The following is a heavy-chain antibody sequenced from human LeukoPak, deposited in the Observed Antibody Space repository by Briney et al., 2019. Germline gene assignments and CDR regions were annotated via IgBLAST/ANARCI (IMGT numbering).Heavy chain of an antibody. CDR3: ARLPIAVAGLYYFDY. Sequence: ASVKVSCKASGYTFTSYGISWVRQAPGQGLEWIGWISAYNGNTNYAQKLQGRVTMTTDTSTSTAYMELRSLRSDDTAVYYCARLPIAVAGLYYFDYWGQGTLVTVSS. CDR1: GYTFTSYG. V-gene: IGHV1-18*01. J-gene: IGHJ4*02. D-gene: IGHD6-19*01. CDR2: ISAYNGNT.